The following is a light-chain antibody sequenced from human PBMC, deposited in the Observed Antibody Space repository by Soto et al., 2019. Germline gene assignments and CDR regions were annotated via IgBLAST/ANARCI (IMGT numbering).Light chain of an antibody. CDR2: DAS. CDR3: QQYNSYPWT. V-gene: IGKV1-5*01. CDR1: QSISSW. Sequence: DIQMTQSHSTLSASVGDRVTITCRASQSISSWLAWYQQKPGKAPKLLIYDASSLESGVPSRFSGSGSGTEFTLTITSLQPDDFATYYCQQYNSYPWTFGQGTRWIS. J-gene: IGKJ1*01.